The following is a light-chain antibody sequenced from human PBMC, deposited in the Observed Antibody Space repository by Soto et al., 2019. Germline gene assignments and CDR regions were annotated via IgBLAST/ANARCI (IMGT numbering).Light chain of an antibody. CDR1: QSVSSSY. V-gene: IGKV3-20*01. Sequence: EIVLTQSPGTLSLSPGERATLSCRASQSVSSSYLAWYQQKPGQAPRLLIYGASSRATGIPDRFSSSGSGTDFTLTISRLEPEDFAVYYCQQYGTGWTFGQGTKVEIK. J-gene: IGKJ1*01. CDR3: QQYGTGWT. CDR2: GAS.